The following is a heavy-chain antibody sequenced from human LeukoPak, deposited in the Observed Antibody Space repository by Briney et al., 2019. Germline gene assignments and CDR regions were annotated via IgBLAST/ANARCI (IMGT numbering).Heavy chain of an antibody. J-gene: IGHJ5*02. Sequence: SQTLSLPCTFSGGSISSGGYYLSWTRQHPGKGLEWIGYIYYSGSAHYNPSLKSRITIAIDTSKNQFSLRLTSVNAADTAVDYCARSLTGSYLFPFDPWGQGNLVTVSS. CDR2: IYYSGSA. CDR1: GGSISSGGYY. CDR3: ARSLTGSYLFPFDP. V-gene: IGHV4-31*03. D-gene: IGHD1-26*01.